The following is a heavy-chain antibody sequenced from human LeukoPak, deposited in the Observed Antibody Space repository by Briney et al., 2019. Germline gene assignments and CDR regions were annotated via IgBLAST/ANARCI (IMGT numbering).Heavy chain of an antibody. CDR3: ARHAFDI. J-gene: IGHJ3*02. Sequence: ASVKVSCKVSGYTLTELSMHWVRQAPGKGLEWVSSISSSSSYIYYADSVKGRFTISRDNAKNSLYLQMNSLRAEDTAVYYCARHAFDIWGQGTMVTVSS. CDR2: ISSSSSYI. V-gene: IGHV3-21*01. CDR1: GYTLTELS.